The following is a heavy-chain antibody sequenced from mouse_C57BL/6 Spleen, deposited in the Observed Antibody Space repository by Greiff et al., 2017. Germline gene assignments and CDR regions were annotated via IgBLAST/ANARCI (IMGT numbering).Heavy chain of an antibody. J-gene: IGHJ3*01. V-gene: IGHV1-72*01. CDR2: IDPNSGGT. D-gene: IGHD2-4*01. CDR1: GYTFTSYW. Sequence: VQLQQPGAELVKPGASVKLSCKASGYTFTSYWMHWVKQRPGRGLEWSGRIDPNSGGTKYNEKFKSKATLTVDKPSSTAYMQLSSLTSEDSAVYYCARGGNDYDPFAYWGQGTLVTVSA. CDR3: ARGGNDYDPFAY.